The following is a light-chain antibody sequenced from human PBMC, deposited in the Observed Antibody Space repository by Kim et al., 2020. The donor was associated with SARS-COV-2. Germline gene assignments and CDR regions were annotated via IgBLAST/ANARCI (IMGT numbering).Light chain of an antibody. CDR1: QGISKY. CDR2: DAS. CDR3: QHYDNIPYT. Sequence: SASVGDRVTITCQASQGISKYLSWYQQKPGKAPNLQIYDASNLETGVPSRFSGSGSGTDFTFTISSLQPEDIATYYCQHYDNIPYTFGQGTKLEI. J-gene: IGKJ2*01. V-gene: IGKV1-33*01.